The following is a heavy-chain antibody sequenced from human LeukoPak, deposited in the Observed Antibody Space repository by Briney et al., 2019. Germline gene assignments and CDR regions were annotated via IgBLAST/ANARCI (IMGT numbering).Heavy chain of an antibody. V-gene: IGHV3-11*05. J-gene: IGHJ4*02. CDR3: ARARLATGYYFDC. D-gene: IGHD3-9*01. Sequence: PGGSLRLSCSGSGFSFSDYYMGWIRQPPGKGLEWVSYISTTTGYTNYADSVKGRFSISRDNAKNSLSLQLNSLRAEDTALYYCARARLATGYYFDCWGQGTLVTVSS. CDR1: GFSFSDYY. CDR2: ISTTTGYT.